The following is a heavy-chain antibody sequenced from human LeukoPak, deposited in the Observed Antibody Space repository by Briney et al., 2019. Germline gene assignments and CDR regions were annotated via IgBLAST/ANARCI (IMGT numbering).Heavy chain of an antibody. CDR1: GGSISSSSYY. J-gene: IGHJ3*02. CDR2: IYYSGST. Sequence: SETLSLTCTVSGGSISSSSYYWGWIRQPPGKGLEWIGSIYYSGSTYYNPSLKSRVTISVDTSKNQFSLKLSSVTAADTAVYYGARPDSSGWYSVAFDIWGQGTMVTVSS. CDR3: ARPDSSGWYSVAFDI. V-gene: IGHV4-39*01. D-gene: IGHD6-19*01.